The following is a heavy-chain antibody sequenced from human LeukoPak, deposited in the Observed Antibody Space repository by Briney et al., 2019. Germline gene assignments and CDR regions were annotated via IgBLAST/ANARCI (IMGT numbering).Heavy chain of an antibody. CDR3: ARDEYYDYVWGSLDFDY. Sequence: ASVKVSCKASGYTFTSYGISWVRQAPGQGPEWMGWISAYNGNTNYAQKLQGRVTMTTDTSTSTAYMELRSLRSDDTAVYYCARDEYYDYVWGSLDFDYWGQGTLVTVSS. CDR1: GYTFTSYG. J-gene: IGHJ4*02. D-gene: IGHD3-16*01. CDR2: ISAYNGNT. V-gene: IGHV1-18*01.